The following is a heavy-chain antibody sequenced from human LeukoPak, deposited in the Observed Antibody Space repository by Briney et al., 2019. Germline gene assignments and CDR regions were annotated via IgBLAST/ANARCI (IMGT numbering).Heavy chain of an antibody. CDR2: IIPIFGTA. CDR3: ARGQPEDIVVVPAAMEVDYHYYYYMDV. CDR1: GGTFSSYA. V-gene: IGHV1-69*05. J-gene: IGHJ6*03. D-gene: IGHD2-2*01. Sequence: SVKVSCKASGGTFSSYAISWVRQAPGQGLEWMGGIIPIFGTANYAQKFQGRVTTTTDESTSTAYMELSSLRSEDTAVYYCARGQPEDIVVVPAAMEVDYHYYYYMDVWGKGTTVTVSS.